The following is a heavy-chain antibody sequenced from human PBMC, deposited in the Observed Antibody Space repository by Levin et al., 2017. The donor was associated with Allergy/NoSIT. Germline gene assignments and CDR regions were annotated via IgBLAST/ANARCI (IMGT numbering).Heavy chain of an antibody. Sequence: GGSLRLSCAASGFTFDDYGMSWVRQAPGKGLEWVSGINWNGGSTGYADPVKGRFTTSRDTAKNSLYLRMNSLRAEDTGVYDCARDRSYGSGSYYEDAFDSWCQGTMVTVAS. CDR1: GFTFDDYG. CDR3: ARDRSYGSGSYYEDAFDS. J-gene: IGHJ3*02. V-gene: IGHV3-20*01. D-gene: IGHD3-10*01. CDR2: INWNGGST.